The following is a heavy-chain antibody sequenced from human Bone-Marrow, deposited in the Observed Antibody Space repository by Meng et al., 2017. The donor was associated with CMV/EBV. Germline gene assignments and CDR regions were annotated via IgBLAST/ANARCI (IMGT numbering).Heavy chain of an antibody. CDR3: ARMRLAAAGNPIQPY. CDR2: ISSSSSYI. Sequence: GGSLRLSCAASGFSFSSYAMSWVRQAPGKGLEWVSSISSSSSYIYYADSVKGRFTISRDNAKNSLYLQMNSLRAEDTAVYYCARMRLAAAGNPIQPYWAQGTLVTV. CDR1: GFSFSSYA. D-gene: IGHD6-13*01. V-gene: IGHV3-21*01. J-gene: IGHJ4*02.